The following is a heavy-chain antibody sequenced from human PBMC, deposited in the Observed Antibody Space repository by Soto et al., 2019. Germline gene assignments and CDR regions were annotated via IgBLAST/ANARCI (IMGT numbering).Heavy chain of an antibody. CDR1: GFSLNTNGVG. D-gene: IGHD6-6*01. Sequence: QITLKESGPTLVKPTQTLTLTCIFSGFSLNTNGVGVGWIRQPPGKSLEWLALIYWDDDKRFNPSLKSRLTHSXXTXKXXVVLTMTNMNPVDTGTYYCAHRRARTAGRDDAYDVWGRGTLVVVSS. CDR2: IYWDDDK. V-gene: IGHV2-5*02. J-gene: IGHJ3*01. CDR3: AHRRARTAGRDDAYDV.